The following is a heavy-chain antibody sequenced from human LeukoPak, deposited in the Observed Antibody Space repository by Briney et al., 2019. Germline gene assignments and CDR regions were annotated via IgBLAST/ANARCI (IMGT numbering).Heavy chain of an antibody. J-gene: IGHJ4*02. V-gene: IGHV3-53*01. Sequence: GGSLRLSCAASGFTVSSNYMSWVRRAPGKGLEWVSAIYSGGSTNYADSVKGRFTISRDNSKNTVYLQMNSLRAEDTAMYYCARVGTGDVDYWGQGTLVTVSS. CDR2: IYSGGST. CDR1: GFTVSSNY. D-gene: IGHD7-27*01. CDR3: ARVGTGDVDY.